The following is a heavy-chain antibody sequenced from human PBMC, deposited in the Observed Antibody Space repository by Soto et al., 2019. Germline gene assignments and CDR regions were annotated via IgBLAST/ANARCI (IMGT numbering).Heavy chain of an antibody. J-gene: IGHJ5*02. CDR1: GYTFTSYG. Sequence: GASVKVSCKASGYTFTSYGISWVRQAPGQGLEWMGWISAYNGNTNYAQKLQGRVTMTTDTSTSTAYMELSSLRSEDTAVYYCARGITGTTPNGIDPWGQGTLVTVSS. V-gene: IGHV1-18*01. D-gene: IGHD1-20*01. CDR3: ARGITGTTPNGIDP. CDR2: ISAYNGNT.